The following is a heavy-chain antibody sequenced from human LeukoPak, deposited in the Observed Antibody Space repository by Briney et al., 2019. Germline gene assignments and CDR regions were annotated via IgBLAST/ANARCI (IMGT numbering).Heavy chain of an antibody. V-gene: IGHV3-11*01. D-gene: IGHD3-3*01. CDR1: GFTFSDYY. J-gene: IGHJ6*02. CDR2: ISSSGGTI. CDR3: ARVEGSITISRMDV. Sequence: GGSLELSCAASGFTFSDYYMSWIRQAPGKGLEWVSYISSSGGTIYYADSVKGRFTISRDNAKNSLYLQMNSLRAEDTAVYYCARVEGSITISRMDVWGQGTTVTVSS.